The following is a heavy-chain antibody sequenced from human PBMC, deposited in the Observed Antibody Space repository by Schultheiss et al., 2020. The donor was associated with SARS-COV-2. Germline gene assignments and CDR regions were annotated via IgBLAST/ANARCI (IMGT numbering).Heavy chain of an antibody. J-gene: IGHJ6*03. Sequence: SQTLSLTCAVSGGSISSGGYSWSWIRQPPGKGLEWIGYIYHSGSTYYNPSLKSRVTISVDTSKNQFSLKLSSVTAADTAVYYCARSQLPGEVGGRSQMYYYYYMDVWGKGTTVTVSS. CDR1: GGSISSGGYS. CDR3: ARSQLPGEVGGRSQMYYYYYMDV. CDR2: IYHSGST. V-gene: IGHV4-30-2*01. D-gene: IGHD2-15*01.